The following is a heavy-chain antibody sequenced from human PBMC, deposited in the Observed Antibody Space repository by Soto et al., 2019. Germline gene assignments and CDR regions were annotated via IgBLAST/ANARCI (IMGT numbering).Heavy chain of an antibody. Sequence: EVQLLESGGGLVQPGGSLRLSCAAPGFTFSSYVMTWVRQAPGKGLEWVSTISGTGGDTYYADSAKGRFTVSRDNSKNTLVLQRDSLRVEDTAVYYGATGNNGYALFFDYWGQGTLGAVCS. V-gene: IGHV3-23*01. CDR3: ATGNNGYALFFDY. CDR1: GFTFSSYV. J-gene: IGHJ4*02. CDR2: ISGTGGDT. D-gene: IGHD5-12*01.